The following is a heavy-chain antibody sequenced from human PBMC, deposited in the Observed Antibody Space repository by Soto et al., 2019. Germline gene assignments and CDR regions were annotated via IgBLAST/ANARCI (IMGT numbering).Heavy chain of an antibody. Sequence: PGGSLRLSCAASGFTFSSYAMSWVRQAPGKGLEWVSAISGSGGSTYYADSVKGRFTISRDNSKNTLYLQMSSLRAEDTAVYYCAKIRVEWELLQSYYFDYWGHGTLVTVSS. CDR1: GFTFSSYA. D-gene: IGHD1-26*01. V-gene: IGHV3-23*01. J-gene: IGHJ4*01. CDR3: AKIRVEWELLQSYYFDY. CDR2: ISGSGGST.